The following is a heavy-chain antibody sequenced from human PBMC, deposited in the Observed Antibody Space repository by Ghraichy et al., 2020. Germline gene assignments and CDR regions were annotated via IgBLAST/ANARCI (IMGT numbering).Heavy chain of an antibody. Sequence: SETLSLTCTVSGGSISSSSYYWGWIRQPPGKGLEWIGSIYYSGSTYYNPSLKSRVTISVDTSKNQFSLKLSSVTAADTAVYYCARHLFYCSGGSCYPGAFDIWGQGTMVTVSS. CDR3: ARHLFYCSGGSCYPGAFDI. CDR2: IYYSGST. CDR1: GGSISSSSYY. J-gene: IGHJ3*02. D-gene: IGHD2-15*01. V-gene: IGHV4-39*01.